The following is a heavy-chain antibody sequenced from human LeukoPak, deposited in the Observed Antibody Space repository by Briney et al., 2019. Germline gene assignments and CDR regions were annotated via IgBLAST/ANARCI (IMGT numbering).Heavy chain of an antibody. D-gene: IGHD1-26*01. Sequence: PGGSLRLSCAASGFTLSYYTMHWVRQAPGRGLEYVSGIRSDGGSTYYANSVKGRFTISRDNSKNTLHLQMGSLRPEDMAVYYCARDFRVGATFDAFDIWGQGTMVIVSS. CDR2: IRSDGGST. CDR1: GFTLSYYT. CDR3: ARDFRVGATFDAFDI. V-gene: IGHV3-64*01. J-gene: IGHJ3*02.